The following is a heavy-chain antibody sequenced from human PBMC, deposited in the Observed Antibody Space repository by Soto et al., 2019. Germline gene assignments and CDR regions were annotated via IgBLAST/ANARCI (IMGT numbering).Heavy chain of an antibody. V-gene: IGHV3-13*01. CDR2: IGTAGDT. Sequence: GGSLRLSCAASGFTFSSYDMHWVRQATGKGLEWVSAIGTAGDTYYPDSVKGRFTISRENAKNSLYLQMNSLRAEDTAVYYCARVGYGSGSYPFDYWGQGTLVTVSS. J-gene: IGHJ4*02. D-gene: IGHD3-10*01. CDR1: GFTFSSYD. CDR3: ARVGYGSGSYPFDY.